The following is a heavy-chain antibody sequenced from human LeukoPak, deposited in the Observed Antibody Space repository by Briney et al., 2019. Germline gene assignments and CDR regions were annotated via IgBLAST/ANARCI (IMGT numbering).Heavy chain of an antibody. CDR3: ARDPEYYGSGSYPMYFDY. D-gene: IGHD3-10*01. CDR2: INHSGST. Sequence: SQTLSLTCTVSGGSISSGGYCWSWIRQPPGKRLEWIGEINHSGSTNYNPSLKSRVTISVDTSKNQFSLKLSSVTAADTAVYYCARDPEYYGSGSYPMYFDYWGQGTLVTVSS. CDR1: GGSISSGGYC. J-gene: IGHJ4*02. V-gene: IGHV4-30-2*01.